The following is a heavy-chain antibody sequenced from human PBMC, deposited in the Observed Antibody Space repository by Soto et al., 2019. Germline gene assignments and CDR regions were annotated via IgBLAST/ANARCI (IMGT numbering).Heavy chain of an antibody. CDR2: INPNSGGT. CDR3: ARSHIAAAGTPKDMDV. V-gene: IGHV1-2*04. D-gene: IGHD6-13*01. CDR1: GYTFTSYA. Sequence: GASVKVSCKASGYTFTSYAMHWVRQAPGQRLEWMGWINPNSGGTNYAQKFQGWVTMTRDTSISTAYMELSRLRSDDTAVYYCARSHIAAAGTPKDMDVWGQGTTVTVSS. J-gene: IGHJ6*02.